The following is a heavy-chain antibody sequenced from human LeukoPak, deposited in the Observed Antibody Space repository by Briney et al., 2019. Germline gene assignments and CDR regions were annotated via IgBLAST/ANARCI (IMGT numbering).Heavy chain of an antibody. V-gene: IGHV4-34*01. CDR3: ARDIGDRDAFDI. CDR2: INHSGST. J-gene: IGHJ3*02. CDR1: GGSFSGYY. Sequence: SETLSLTCAVYGGSFSGYYWSWIRQPPGKGLEWIGEINHSGSTNYNPSLKSRVTISVDTSKNQFSLKLSSVTAADTAVYYCARDIGDRDAFDIWGQGTMVTVPS. D-gene: IGHD3-10*01.